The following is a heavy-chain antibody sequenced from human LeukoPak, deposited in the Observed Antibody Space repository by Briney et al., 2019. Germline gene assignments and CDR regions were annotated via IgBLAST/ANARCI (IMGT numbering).Heavy chain of an antibody. D-gene: IGHD6-19*01. Sequence: PSETLSLSCTVSGGSTSSYYWSWLRQPPGKGLEWIGYIFYSGSTNYNPSLKSRVTISVDTSKNQFSLKLRSVTAADTAVYYCARAESSGWIFDYWGQGTLVTVSS. J-gene: IGHJ4*02. CDR3: ARAESSGWIFDY. CDR1: GGSTSSYY. V-gene: IGHV4-59*12. CDR2: IFYSGST.